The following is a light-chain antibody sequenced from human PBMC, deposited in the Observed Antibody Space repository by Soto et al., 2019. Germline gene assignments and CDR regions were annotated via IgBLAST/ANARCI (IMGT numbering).Light chain of an antibody. CDR2: DVS. V-gene: IGLV2-14*01. Sequence: QSALTQPASVSGSPGQSITISCTGTSSDVGGYNYVTWYQQHPGKVPKLMIYDVSNRPSGVSNRFSGSKSGNTASLTISGLQAEDEADYYCSSYATGSAVVFGGGTKLTV. J-gene: IGLJ2*01. CDR1: SSDVGGYNY. CDR3: SSYATGSAVV.